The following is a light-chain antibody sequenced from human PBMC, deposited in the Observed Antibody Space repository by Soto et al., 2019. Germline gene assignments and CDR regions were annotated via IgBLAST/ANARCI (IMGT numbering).Light chain of an antibody. V-gene: IGKV1-39*01. J-gene: IGKJ1*01. Sequence: DIQITQSPSSLSASVGDRVTITCRASQSIPTSLTWYRQKPGNAPKLPMHAASSLDRGVPSRFSGSGSGTDFTLTISSLQPEDFAPYXXXXXYRTPRTFGQGTKVDIK. CDR1: QSIPTS. CDR2: AAS. CDR3: XXXYRTPRT.